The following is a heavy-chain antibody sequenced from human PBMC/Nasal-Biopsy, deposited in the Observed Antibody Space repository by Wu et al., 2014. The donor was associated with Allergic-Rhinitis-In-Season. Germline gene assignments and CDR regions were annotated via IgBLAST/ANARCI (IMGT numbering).Heavy chain of an antibody. V-gene: IGHV3-48*03. CDR1: GFTFSGSA. D-gene: IGHD2-21*01. CDR3: VRDRRGDIEVVP. Sequence: LRLSCAASGFTFSGSAIHWVRQAPGKGLEWVAYITSGSRGTIYYADSVKGRFTISRDNAKSSLYLQMNGLRAEDTAVYYCVRDRRGDIEVVPWGQGTLVSVSS. J-gene: IGHJ5*02. CDR2: ITSGSRGTI.